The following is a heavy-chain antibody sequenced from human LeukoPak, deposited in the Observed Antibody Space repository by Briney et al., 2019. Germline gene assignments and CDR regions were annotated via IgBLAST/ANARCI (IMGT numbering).Heavy chain of an antibody. CDR1: GGSTSSYY. CDR3: ARGYCSSTSCYFRYYYYMDV. D-gene: IGHD2-2*01. CDR2: IYASGST. V-gene: IGHV4-4*07. Sequence: SETLSLTCTVSGGSTSSYYWSWIRQPAGKGLEWIGRIYASGSTTYNPSLKSRVTISLDTSKNQFSLKLRSVTAADTAVYYCARGYCSSTSCYFRYYYYMDVWGKGTTVTISS. J-gene: IGHJ6*03.